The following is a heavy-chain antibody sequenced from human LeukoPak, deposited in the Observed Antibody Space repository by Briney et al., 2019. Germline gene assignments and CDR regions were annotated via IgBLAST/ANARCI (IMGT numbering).Heavy chain of an antibody. Sequence: GGPLRLSCAASGFTFSSYGMSWVRQAPGKGLEWVSAISGSGGSTYYADSVKGRFTISRDNSKNTLYLQMNSLRAEDMAVYYCAKGIQVWPRGIDYWGQGTLVTVSS. CDR3: AKGIQVWPRGIDY. J-gene: IGHJ4*02. CDR2: ISGSGGST. V-gene: IGHV3-23*01. D-gene: IGHD5-18*01. CDR1: GFTFSSYG.